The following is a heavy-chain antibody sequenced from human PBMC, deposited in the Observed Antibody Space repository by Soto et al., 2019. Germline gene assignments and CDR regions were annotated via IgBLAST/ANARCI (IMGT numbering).Heavy chain of an antibody. Sequence: PGGSHRLSCVASGFTFRGDWMHWVRQAAGKGLVWVSRINMDGTSTNYADSVKGRFTISRDNAKNTLYLQMNSLRVDDTAVYYCARGPRGLYHHDYWGQGALVTVSS. CDR3: ARGPRGLYHHDY. V-gene: IGHV3-74*01. D-gene: IGHD2-8*02. J-gene: IGHJ4*02. CDR1: GFTFRGDW. CDR2: INMDGTST.